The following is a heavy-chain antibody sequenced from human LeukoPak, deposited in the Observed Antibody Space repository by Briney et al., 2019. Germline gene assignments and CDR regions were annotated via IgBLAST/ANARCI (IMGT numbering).Heavy chain of an antibody. CDR1: GGSFSGYY. J-gene: IGHJ1*01. V-gene: IGHV4-34*01. Sequence: PSETLSLTCAVYGGSFSGYYWSWIRQPPGKGLEWIGGINHSGSTNYNPSLKSRVTISVDTSKNQFSLKLSSVTAADTAVYYCARGNRHWGQGTLVTVSS. CDR3: ARGNRH. CDR2: INHSGST.